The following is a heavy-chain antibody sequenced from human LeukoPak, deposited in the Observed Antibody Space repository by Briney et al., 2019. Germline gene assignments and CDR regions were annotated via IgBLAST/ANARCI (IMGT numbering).Heavy chain of an antibody. V-gene: IGHV4-39*07. D-gene: IGHD1-26*01. CDR3: ARDPEVGATSDY. J-gene: IGHJ4*02. CDR2: INYSGST. Sequence: SETLSLTCTVSGGSISSSYYYWGWIRQPPGKGLEWIGSINYSGSTYYNPSLKSRVTISVDTSKNQFSLKLSSVTAADTAVYYCARDPEVGATSDYWGQGTLVTVSS. CDR1: GGSISSSYYY.